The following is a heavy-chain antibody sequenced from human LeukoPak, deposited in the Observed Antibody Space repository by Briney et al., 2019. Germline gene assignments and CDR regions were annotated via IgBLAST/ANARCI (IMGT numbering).Heavy chain of an antibody. D-gene: IGHD3-10*01. J-gene: IGHJ4*02. CDR3: ARQTHDYYGSGSPGDY. CDR1: GYRFTSYW. V-gene: IGHV5-51*01. Sequence: GESLKISCKGSGYRFTSYWIAWVRQMPGKGLEWMGIIYPGDSDTRYSPSFQGQVTISADKSISTAYLQWSSLKASDTAMYYCARQTHDYYGSGSPGDYWGQGTLVTVSS. CDR2: IYPGDSDT.